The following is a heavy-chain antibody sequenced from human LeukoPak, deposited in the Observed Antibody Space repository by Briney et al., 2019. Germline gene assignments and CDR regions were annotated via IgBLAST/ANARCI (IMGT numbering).Heavy chain of an antibody. CDR1: GLTFSNYA. CDR2: VSYDGSNK. CDR3: AKDRYSSSWNFFDY. J-gene: IGHJ4*02. Sequence: PGGSLRLSCVASGLTFSNYAMHWVRQAPGKGLEWVTVVSYDGSNKYYADSVKGRFTISRDNSKNTLYLQMNSLRVEDTAVYYCAKDRYSSSWNFFDYWGQGTLVTVSS. V-gene: IGHV3-30*04. D-gene: IGHD6-13*01.